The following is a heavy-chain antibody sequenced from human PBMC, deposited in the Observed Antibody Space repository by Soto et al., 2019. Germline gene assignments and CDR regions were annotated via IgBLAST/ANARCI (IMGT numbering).Heavy chain of an antibody. CDR2: IYYSGST. Sequence: SETLSLTCTVSGGSISSGGYYWSWIRQHPWKGLEWIGYIYYSGSTYYNPSLKSRVTISVDTSKNQFSRKLSSVTAADTAVYYCAIDLRFRRFYRMDVWGQGTTVTVSS. J-gene: IGHJ6*02. CDR1: GGSISSGGYY. V-gene: IGHV4-31*03. CDR3: AIDLRFRRFYRMDV. D-gene: IGHD3-3*01.